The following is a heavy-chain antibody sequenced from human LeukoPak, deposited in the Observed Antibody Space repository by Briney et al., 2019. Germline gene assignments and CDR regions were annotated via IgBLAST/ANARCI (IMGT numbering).Heavy chain of an antibody. Sequence: ASVKVSCKVSGYTLTELSMHWVRQAPGKGLEWMGGFDPEDGETIYAQKFQGRVTITADESTSTAYMELSSLRSEDTAVYYCARGTRLGQYYFDYWGQGTLVTVSS. D-gene: IGHD6-25*01. V-gene: IGHV1-24*01. CDR2: FDPEDGET. CDR3: ARGTRLGQYYFDY. CDR1: GYTLTELS. J-gene: IGHJ4*02.